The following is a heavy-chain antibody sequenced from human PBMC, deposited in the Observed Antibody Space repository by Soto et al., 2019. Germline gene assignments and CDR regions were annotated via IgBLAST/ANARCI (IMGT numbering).Heavy chain of an antibody. CDR1: GFTFSSYA. V-gene: IGHV3-64*01. Sequence: EVQLVESGGGFVQPGGSLRRSCAASGFTFSSYAMHWVRQAPGKGLEYVSAISSNGGSTYYANSVKGRFTISRENSKNTLYLQIGSLRAEDMAVYYCARQRRAVSSYYFDYWGQGNLVTVSS. CDR3: ARQRRAVSSYYFDY. D-gene: IGHD2-8*01. J-gene: IGHJ4*02. CDR2: ISSNGGST.